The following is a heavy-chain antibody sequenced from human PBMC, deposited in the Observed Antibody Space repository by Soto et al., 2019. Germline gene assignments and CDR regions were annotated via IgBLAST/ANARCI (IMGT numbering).Heavy chain of an antibody. V-gene: IGHV3-23*01. CDR3: ARDPRPPVVAVAGTGYYYGMDV. D-gene: IGHD6-19*01. CDR2: ISGSGGST. Sequence: EVQLLESGGGLVQPGGSLRLSCAASGFTFSSYAMSWVRQAPGKGLEWVSAISGSGGSTYYADSVKGRFTISRDNSKNTLYLQMNSLRAEDTAVYYCARDPRPPVVAVAGTGYYYGMDVWGQGTTVTVSS. CDR1: GFTFSSYA. J-gene: IGHJ6*02.